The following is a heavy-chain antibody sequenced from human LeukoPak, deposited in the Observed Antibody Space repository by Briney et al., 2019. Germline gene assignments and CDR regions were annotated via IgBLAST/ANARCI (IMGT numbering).Heavy chain of an antibody. D-gene: IGHD3-10*01. CDR1: AFTVSSNY. Sequence: PGGSLRLSCAAAAFTVSSNYMSWVRQAQGKGLEWVSVIYSGGGTYYEDSVRGRFTISRDKSTNTLYLQMNRLRAEGTAVYYCARDPGYYYGMDVWGKGTTVTVSS. V-gene: IGHV3-66*01. CDR3: ARDPGYYYGMDV. CDR2: IYSGGGT. J-gene: IGHJ6*04.